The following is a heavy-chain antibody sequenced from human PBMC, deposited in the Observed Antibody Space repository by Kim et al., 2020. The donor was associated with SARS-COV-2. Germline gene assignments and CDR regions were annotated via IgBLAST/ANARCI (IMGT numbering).Heavy chain of an antibody. Sequence: YSSGSTNSNPSLTSRVTISVDTSKNQFSLKLSSVTAADTAVYYCIRGFDYWGQGTLVTVSS. J-gene: IGHJ4*02. V-gene: IGHV4-4*09. D-gene: IGHD3-10*01. CDR3: IRGFDY. CDR2: YSSGST.